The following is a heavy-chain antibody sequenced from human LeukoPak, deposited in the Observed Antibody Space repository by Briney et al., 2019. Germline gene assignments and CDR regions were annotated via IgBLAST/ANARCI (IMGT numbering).Heavy chain of an antibody. CDR3: ARGLLSLGHYYGMDV. CDR1: GGSFSGYY. D-gene: IGHD1-26*01. CDR2: INHSGST. Sequence: SETLSLTCAVYGGSFSGYYWSWIRQPPGKGLEWIGEINHSGSTNYNPPLKSRVTISVDTSKNQFSLKLSSVTAADTAVYYCARGLLSLGHYYGMDVWGHGTTVTVSS. J-gene: IGHJ6*02. V-gene: IGHV4-34*01.